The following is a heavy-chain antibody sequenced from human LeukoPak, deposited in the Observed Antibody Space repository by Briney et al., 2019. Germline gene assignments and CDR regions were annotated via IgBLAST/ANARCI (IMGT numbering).Heavy chain of an antibody. CDR1: GFTFSSYA. CDR2: IRGSGGST. V-gene: IGHV3-23*01. J-gene: IGHJ6*02. Sequence: GGSLRLSCAASGFTFSSYAMSWVRQAPGKGLEWVSGIRGSGGSTYYADSVKGRFTISRDNSKNTLYLQMNSLRAEDTAVYYCARVRYYDSGSYFYGMDVWGQGTTVTVSS. D-gene: IGHD3-10*01. CDR3: ARVRYYDSGSYFYGMDV.